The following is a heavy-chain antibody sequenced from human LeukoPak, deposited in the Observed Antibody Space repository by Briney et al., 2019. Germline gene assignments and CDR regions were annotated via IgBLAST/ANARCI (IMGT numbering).Heavy chain of an antibody. D-gene: IGHD2-15*01. V-gene: IGHV4-4*09. J-gene: IGHJ4*02. Sequence: SETLSLTCTVSGGSISSYYWSWIRQPPGKGLEWIGYIYTSGSTNYNPSLKSRVTISVDTSKNQFSLELSSVTAADTAVYYCARHFLGYDYWGQGTLVTVSS. CDR1: GGSISSYY. CDR2: IYTSGST. CDR3: ARHFLGYDY.